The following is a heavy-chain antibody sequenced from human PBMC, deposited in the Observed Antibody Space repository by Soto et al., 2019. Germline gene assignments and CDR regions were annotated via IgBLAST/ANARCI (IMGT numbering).Heavy chain of an antibody. V-gene: IGHV3-74*01. CDR1: GLSFNIYW. CDR2: INSDGSHT. Sequence: EVQLVESGGGLVQPGGSLRLSCAASGLSFNIYWMHWVRQVPGKGLVWLARINSDGSHTIYVDSVKGRFTISRDNAKNTVFLQTDSLRGEDTGVYYCAGGMAGLDVWGQGATVTVSS. J-gene: IGHJ6*02. CDR3: AGGMAGLDV.